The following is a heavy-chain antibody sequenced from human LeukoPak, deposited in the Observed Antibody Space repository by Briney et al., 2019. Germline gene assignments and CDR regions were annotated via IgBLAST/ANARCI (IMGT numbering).Heavy chain of an antibody. CDR3: ARVVRAYDAFDI. CDR1: GGSISSSSYY. V-gene: IGHV4-39*07. J-gene: IGHJ3*02. CDR2: INHSGST. Sequence: SETLSLTCTVSGGSISSSSYYWGWIRQPPGKGLEWIGEINHSGSTNYNPSLKSRVTISVDTSKNQFSLKLSSVTAADTAVYYCARVVRAYDAFDIWGQGTMVTVSS. D-gene: IGHD2-21*01.